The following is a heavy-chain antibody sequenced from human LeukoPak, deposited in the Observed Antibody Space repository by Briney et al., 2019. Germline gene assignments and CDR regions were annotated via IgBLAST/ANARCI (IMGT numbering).Heavy chain of an antibody. Sequence: SETLSLTCAVSGASISSNNWWWSWVRQPPGKGLEWIGEIYHSGSTNYNPSLKSRVTMSVDKSKNQFSLKLSSVTAADTAVYYCARGLAVADHDAFDIWGQGTMVTVSS. D-gene: IGHD6-19*01. J-gene: IGHJ3*02. CDR3: ARGLAVADHDAFDI. CDR2: IYHSGST. V-gene: IGHV4-4*02. CDR1: GASISSNNW.